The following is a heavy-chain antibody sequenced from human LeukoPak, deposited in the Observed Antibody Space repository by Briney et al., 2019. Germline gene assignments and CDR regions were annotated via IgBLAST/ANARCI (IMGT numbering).Heavy chain of an antibody. V-gene: IGHV3-21*01. CDR2: ISSSSTDI. J-gene: IGHJ6*03. Sequence: PGGSLRLSCGASGFTFGGRWVRQASGQGLDWFASISSSSTDIYYADSVKGRYTISRDNAKNSLYLQMDSLRAEDTAVYYCVRGGIVVVPATLGRRPNYYYYYMDVWGKGTTVAVSS. CDR3: VRGGIVVVPATLGRRPNYYYYYMDV. D-gene: IGHD2-2*01. CDR1: GFTFGGR.